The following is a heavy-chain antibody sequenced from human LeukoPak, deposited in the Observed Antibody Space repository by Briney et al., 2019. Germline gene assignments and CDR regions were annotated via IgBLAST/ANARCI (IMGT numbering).Heavy chain of an antibody. D-gene: IGHD3-10*01. CDR3: ARDRGVSGNYYDY. CDR2: IRSDSSYK. CDR1: GFSFRNYG. V-gene: IGHV3-30*02. J-gene: IGHJ4*02. Sequence: GGSLRLSCVASGFSFRNYGMHWVRQAPGKGLEWVTFIRSDSSYKYYADSVKGRFTTSRDNSKSTLDLQMNSLRPEDTALYYCARDRGVSGNYYDYWCQGTLVTVSS.